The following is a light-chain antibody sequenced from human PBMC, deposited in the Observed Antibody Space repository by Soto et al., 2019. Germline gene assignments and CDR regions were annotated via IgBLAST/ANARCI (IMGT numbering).Light chain of an antibody. V-gene: IGKV3-15*01. Sequence: IVMTQSPAALSVSPGQRATLSCRASQSVSSNLAWYQQKPGQAPRLLIYGASTRATGIPARFSGSGYGTEFTLTISSLQSEDFAVYYCQQYNNWPPAFGGGTKVDIK. CDR1: QSVSSN. J-gene: IGKJ4*01. CDR2: GAS. CDR3: QQYNNWPPA.